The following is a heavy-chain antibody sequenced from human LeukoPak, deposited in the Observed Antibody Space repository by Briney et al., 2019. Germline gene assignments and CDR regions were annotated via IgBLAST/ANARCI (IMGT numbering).Heavy chain of an antibody. Sequence: GGSLRLSCAASGFTFSDYYMSWIRQTPGKGLEWVSAISGSGSNTYYADSVKGRFTISRDNSKNTAYLQMNSLKAEDSAVYYCAKDWGSGSYWETNFDSWGQGTLLTVSS. CDR3: AKDWGSGSYWETNFDS. V-gene: IGHV3-23*01. D-gene: IGHD1-26*01. J-gene: IGHJ4*02. CDR2: ISGSGSNT. CDR1: GFTFSDYY.